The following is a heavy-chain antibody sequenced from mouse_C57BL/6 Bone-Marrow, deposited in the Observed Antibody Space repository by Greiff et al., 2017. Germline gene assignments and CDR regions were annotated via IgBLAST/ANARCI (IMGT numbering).Heavy chain of an antibody. D-gene: IGHD2-4*01. CDR2: IDPENGDT. V-gene: IGHV14-4*01. Sequence: EVQLQQSGAELVRPGASVKLSCTASGFNIKDDYMHWVKQRPEQGLEWIGWIDPENGDTEYASQFQGKATIPADTSSHTAYLQLSSLTSEDTAVYYCTTWDYDGFAYWGQGTLVTVSA. J-gene: IGHJ3*01. CDR3: TTWDYDGFAY. CDR1: GFNIKDDY.